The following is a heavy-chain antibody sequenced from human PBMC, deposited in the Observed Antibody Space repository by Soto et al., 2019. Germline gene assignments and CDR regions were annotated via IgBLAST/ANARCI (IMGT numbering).Heavy chain of an antibody. CDR2: ISSSSSTI. Sequence: EVQLVESGGGLVQPGGSLRLSCAASGFTFSSYSMNWVRQAPEKGLEWVSYISSSSSTIYYADSVKGRFTISRDNAKNSLYLQMSSVRDVDTAACYCASGGGLLTRFDPGRQGTLVTVSP. CDR3: ASGGGLLTRFDP. J-gene: IGHJ5*02. V-gene: IGHV3-48*02. CDR1: GFTFSSYS.